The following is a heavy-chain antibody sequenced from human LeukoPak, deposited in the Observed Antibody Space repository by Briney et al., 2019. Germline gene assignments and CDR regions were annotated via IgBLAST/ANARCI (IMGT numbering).Heavy chain of an antibody. Sequence: PGRSLRLSCAASGFTFSSYAMHWVRQAPGKGLEWVAVISYDGSNKYYADSVKGRFTISRDNSKNTLYLQMNSLRAEDTAVYYCARDLISPGSYGVLDHWGQGTLVTVSS. D-gene: IGHD1-26*01. CDR3: ARDLISPGSYGVLDH. CDR2: ISYDGSNK. V-gene: IGHV3-30*04. CDR1: GFTFSSYA. J-gene: IGHJ4*02.